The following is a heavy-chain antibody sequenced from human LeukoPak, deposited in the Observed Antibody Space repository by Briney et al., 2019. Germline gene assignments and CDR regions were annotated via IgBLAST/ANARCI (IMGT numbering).Heavy chain of an antibody. J-gene: IGHJ4*02. Sequence: GGSLRLSCAASGFTFSSYWMHWVRQAPGKGLVWVSRINSDGSSTSYADSVKGRFTISRDNAKNTLYLQMNSLRAEDTAVYYCATNYYDSSRAASDYWGQGTLVTVSS. CDR2: INSDGSST. CDR3: ATNYYDSSRAASDY. V-gene: IGHV3-74*01. CDR1: GFTFSSYW. D-gene: IGHD3-22*01.